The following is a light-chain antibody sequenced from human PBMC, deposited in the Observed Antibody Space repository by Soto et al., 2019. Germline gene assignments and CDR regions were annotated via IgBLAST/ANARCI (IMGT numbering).Light chain of an antibody. V-gene: IGLV2-14*01. CDR3: SSYTSSSTGV. CDR1: STDVGGYNY. Sequence: QSVLTQPASVSGSPGQSITISCTGTSTDVGGYNYVSWYQQHPGKATKLMIYDVSNRPSGVSNRFSGSKSGNTASLTISVLQADDEADYYCSSYTSSSTGVFGGGTKLTVL. CDR2: DVS. J-gene: IGLJ2*01.